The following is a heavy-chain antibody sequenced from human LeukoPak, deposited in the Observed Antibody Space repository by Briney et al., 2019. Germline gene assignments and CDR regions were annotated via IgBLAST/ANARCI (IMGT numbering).Heavy chain of an antibody. CDR1: GGSISSYY. J-gene: IGHJ4*02. D-gene: IGHD3-22*01. CDR2: IYYSGST. CDR3: AREPYDSSGYYLLD. V-gene: IGHV4-59*01. Sequence: SETLSLTCTVSGGSISSYYWSWIRQPPGKGLEWIGYIYYSGSTNYNPSLKSRVTISVDTSKNQFSLKLSSVTAADTAVYYCAREPYDSSGYYLLDWGQGTLVTVSS.